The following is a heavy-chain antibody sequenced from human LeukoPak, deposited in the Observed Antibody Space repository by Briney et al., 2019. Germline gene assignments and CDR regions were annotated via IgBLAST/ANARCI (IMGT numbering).Heavy chain of an antibody. J-gene: IGHJ4*02. CDR1: GFTFSSYS. CDR2: ISSSSSTI. D-gene: IGHD5-18*01. V-gene: IGHV3-48*01. Sequence: GGSLRLSCAASGFTFSSYSMNWVRQAPGKGLEWVSYISSSSSTIYYADSVKGRFTISRDNAKNSLYLQMNSLRAEDTAVYYCAKATGRYSYGYAYWGQGTLVTVSS. CDR3: AKATGRYSYGYAY.